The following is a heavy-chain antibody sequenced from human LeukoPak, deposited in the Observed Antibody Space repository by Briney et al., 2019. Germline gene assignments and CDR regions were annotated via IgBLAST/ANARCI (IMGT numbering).Heavy chain of an antibody. Sequence: GGSLRLSCAASGFTFSSYWMSWVRQAPGKGLEWVANIKQDGSEKYYVDSVKGRITISRDNAKNSLYLQMNSLRAEDTAVYYCARETLGYCSGGSCYAFDYWGQGTLVTVSS. CDR3: ARETLGYCSGGSCYAFDY. V-gene: IGHV3-7*01. J-gene: IGHJ4*02. CDR1: GFTFSSYW. CDR2: IKQDGSEK. D-gene: IGHD2-15*01.